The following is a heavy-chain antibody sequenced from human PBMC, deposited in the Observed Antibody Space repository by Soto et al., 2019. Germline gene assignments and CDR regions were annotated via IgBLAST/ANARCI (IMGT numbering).Heavy chain of an antibody. CDR1: GFSFTNFA. J-gene: IGHJ4*02. Sequence: GSLRLSCAASGFSFTNFAMSWVRQAPGKGLEWVAGIGASGDITWYADSVKGRLSISRDNSKNTLYLQMNSLRAEDTAVYYCAKSPESQQLVLYFDYWGQGTLVTVSS. CDR2: IGASGDIT. CDR3: AKSPESQQLVLYFDY. D-gene: IGHD6-13*01. V-gene: IGHV3-23*01.